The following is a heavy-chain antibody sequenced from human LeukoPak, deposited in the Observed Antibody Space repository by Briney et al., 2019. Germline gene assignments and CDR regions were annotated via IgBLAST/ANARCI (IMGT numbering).Heavy chain of an antibody. J-gene: IGHJ2*01. CDR1: GFTFSSYA. V-gene: IGHV3-33*08. CDR3: ATVRGTAGNWYIDL. Sequence: PGGSLRLSCAASGFTFSSYAMHWVRQAPGKGLDWVALIWYDGSNKYYADSVEGRFTISRDNSKNTLYLQINSLRAGDTAVYYCATVRGTAGNWYIDLWGRGTLVTVSS. D-gene: IGHD1-1*01. CDR2: IWYDGSNK.